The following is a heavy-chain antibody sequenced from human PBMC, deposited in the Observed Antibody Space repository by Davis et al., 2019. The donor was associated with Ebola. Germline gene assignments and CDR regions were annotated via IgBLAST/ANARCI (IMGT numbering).Heavy chain of an antibody. CDR3: ARVTDSGSYYSPFDY. J-gene: IGHJ4*02. V-gene: IGHV3-30-3*01. CDR2: ISYDGSNK. D-gene: IGHD1-26*01. Sequence: GESLKISCAASGFTFSSYAMHWVRQAPGKGLEWVAVISYDGSNKYYADSVKGRFTISRDNSKNTLYLQMNSLRAEDTAVYYCARVTDSGSYYSPFDYWGQGTLVTVSS. CDR1: GFTFSSYA.